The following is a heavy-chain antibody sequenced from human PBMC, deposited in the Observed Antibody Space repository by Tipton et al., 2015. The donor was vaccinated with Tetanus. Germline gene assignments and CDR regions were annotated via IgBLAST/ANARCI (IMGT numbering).Heavy chain of an antibody. J-gene: IGHJ6*02. CDR2: IYYSGST. D-gene: IGHD3-16*01. V-gene: IGHV4-30-4*01. Sequence: TLSLTCTVSGDSLSNGDYYWSWIRQPPGKGLESIGYIYYSGSTYYSPSLKSRVTISVDTPKNQFSLRLSSVTAADTAVYYCARDHGITWGGMGYYYGMDVWGQGTTVTVSS. CDR1: GDSLSNGDYY. CDR3: ARDHGITWGGMGYYYGMDV.